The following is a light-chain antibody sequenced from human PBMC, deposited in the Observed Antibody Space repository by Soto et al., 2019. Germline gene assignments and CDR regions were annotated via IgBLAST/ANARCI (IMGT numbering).Light chain of an antibody. CDR1: SSNIGAGYD. J-gene: IGLJ1*01. CDR3: QSYVSSLSGFYV. V-gene: IGLV1-40*01. CDR2: GNS. Sequence: QSVLTQPPSVSGAPGQRVTISCTGSSSNIGAGYDVHWYQQLPGTAPKLLIYGNSNRPSGVPDRFSGSKSGTSASLAITGLQVEDKADYYCQSYVSSLSGFYVFATGTKVTV.